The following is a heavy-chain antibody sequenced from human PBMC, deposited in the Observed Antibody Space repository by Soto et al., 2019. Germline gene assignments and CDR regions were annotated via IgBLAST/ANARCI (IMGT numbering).Heavy chain of an antibody. CDR3: AREYCSSTSCWGRNSYYGMDV. CDR1: GYTFTSYG. D-gene: IGHD2-2*01. V-gene: IGHV1-18*01. J-gene: IGHJ6*02. Sequence: FKASGYTFTSYGISWVRQAPGQGPEWMGWISAYNGNTNYAQKLQGRVTMTTDTSTSTAYMELRSLRSDDTAVYYCAREYCSSTSCWGRNSYYGMDVWSQRTTVTVSS. CDR2: ISAYNGNT.